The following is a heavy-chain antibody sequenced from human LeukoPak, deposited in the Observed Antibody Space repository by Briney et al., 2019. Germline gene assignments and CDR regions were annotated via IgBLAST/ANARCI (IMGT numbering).Heavy chain of an antibody. V-gene: IGHV1-8*01. CDR3: ARGPPNWGFDY. CDR1: GDTFTNYD. Sequence: GASVKVSCKASGDTFTNYDINWVRQATGQGIEWMGWMSPSSGHTGYAQKFQGRVTMTRSTSISTAYMELSSLRSEDTAVYYCARGPPNWGFDYWGQGTLVTVSS. CDR2: MSPSSGHT. J-gene: IGHJ4*02. D-gene: IGHD7-27*01.